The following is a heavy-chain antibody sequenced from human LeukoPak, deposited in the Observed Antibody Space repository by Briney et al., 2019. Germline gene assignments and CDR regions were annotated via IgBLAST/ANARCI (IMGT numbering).Heavy chain of an antibody. D-gene: IGHD6-6*01. CDR3: ARDFEYSSSPDAFDI. CDR1: GGSISSSSYY. J-gene: IGHJ3*02. V-gene: IGHV4-39*07. CDR2: IYYSGST. Sequence: PSETLSLTCTVSGGSISSSSYYWGWIRQPPGKGLEWIGSIYYSGSTYYNPSLKSRVTISVDTSKNQFSLKLSSVTAADTAVYYCARDFEYSSSPDAFDIWGQGTMVTVSS.